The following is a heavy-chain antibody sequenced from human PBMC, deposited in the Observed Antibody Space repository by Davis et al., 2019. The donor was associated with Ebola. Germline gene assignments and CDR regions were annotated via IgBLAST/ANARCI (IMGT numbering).Heavy chain of an antibody. Sequence: GGSLRLSCKNSGNGFTSYWIGWVRQMPGRGLEWMGIIYPYDSDTRYSPSFQGQVSISVDKSISTAYLQWSSLRASDTSMYYCARHSGLREPTWYLDYWGQGTLVTVSS. D-gene: IGHD2-15*01. CDR2: IYPYDSDT. CDR3: ARHSGLREPTWYLDY. CDR1: GNGFTSYW. V-gene: IGHV5-51*01. J-gene: IGHJ4*02.